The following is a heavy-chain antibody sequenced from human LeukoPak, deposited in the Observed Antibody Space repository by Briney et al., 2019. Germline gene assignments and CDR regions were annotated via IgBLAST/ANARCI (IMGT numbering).Heavy chain of an antibody. CDR3: ARHLSGITGYTYGRGIDY. CDR1: GFTFSSYS. V-gene: IGHV3-21*01. J-gene: IGHJ4*02. CDR2: ISDSSTYI. Sequence: GGSLRLSCAASGFTFSSYSMNWVRQAPGKGLEWVSSISDSSTYIYYADSVKGRFTISRDNAKNSLYLQMDSLRAEDTAVYYCARHLSGITGYTYGRGIDYWGQGTLLTVSS. D-gene: IGHD5-18*01.